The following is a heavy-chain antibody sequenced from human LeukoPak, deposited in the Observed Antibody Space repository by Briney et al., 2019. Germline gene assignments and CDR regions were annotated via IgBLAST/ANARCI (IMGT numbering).Heavy chain of an antibody. J-gene: IGHJ4*02. D-gene: IGHD6-19*01. V-gene: IGHV4-59*08. CDR3: VRRNNTGWNYFDY. CDR2: IYYKGNT. Sequence: PSETLSLTYTVSGGSINSHYWSWIRQPPGKGLEWIGDIYYKGNTNYNPSLKSRVTISVDTSKNHLSLKLTSVLAADTAIYYCVRRNNTGWNYFDYWGQGILVTVSS. CDR1: GGSINSHY.